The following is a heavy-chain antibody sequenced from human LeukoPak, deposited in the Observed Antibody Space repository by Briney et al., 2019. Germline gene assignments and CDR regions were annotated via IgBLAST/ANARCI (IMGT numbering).Heavy chain of an antibody. V-gene: IGHV1-24*01. J-gene: IGHJ4*02. CDR2: FDPEDGET. CDR3: ATDQAHYGDGNLVY. CDR1: GGTFSSYA. Sequence: ASVKVSCKASGGTFSSYAISWVRQAPGQGLEWMGGFDPEDGETIYAQKFQGRVTMTEDTSTDTAYMELSSLRSEDTAVYYCATDQAHYGDGNLVYWGQGTLVTVSS. D-gene: IGHD4-17*01.